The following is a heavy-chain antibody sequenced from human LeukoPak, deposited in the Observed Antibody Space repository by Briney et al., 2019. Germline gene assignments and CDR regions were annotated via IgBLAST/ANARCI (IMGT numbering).Heavy chain of an antibody. J-gene: IGHJ4*02. CDR1: GYSISSGYY. CDR2: IYHSGST. V-gene: IGHV4-38-2*01. Sequence: SETLSLTCAVSGYSISSGYYWGWIRQPPGKGLEWIGSIYHSGSTYYNPSLESRVTISVDTSKNQFSLKLSSVTAADTAVYYCARRIQLWDGGAFFDYWGQGTLGTVSS. D-gene: IGHD5-18*01. CDR3: ARRIQLWDGGAFFDY.